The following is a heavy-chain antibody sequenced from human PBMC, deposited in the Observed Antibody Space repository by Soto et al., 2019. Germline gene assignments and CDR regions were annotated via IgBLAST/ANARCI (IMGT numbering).Heavy chain of an antibody. CDR2: IYYSGST. Sequence: SDTLSLTCTFSGGSISSYYWSWIRHPPGKGLEWIGYIYYSGSTNYNPSLKSRVTISVDTSKNQFSLKLSSVTAADTAVYYCARNSIVGAVFDAFDIWGQGKMVTASS. D-gene: IGHD1-26*01. CDR1: GGSISSYY. CDR3: ARNSIVGAVFDAFDI. V-gene: IGHV4-59*01. J-gene: IGHJ3*02.